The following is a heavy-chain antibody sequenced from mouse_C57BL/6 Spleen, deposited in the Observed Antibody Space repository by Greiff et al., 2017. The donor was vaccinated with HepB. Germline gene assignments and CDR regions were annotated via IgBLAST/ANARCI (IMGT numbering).Heavy chain of an antibody. J-gene: IGHJ4*01. V-gene: IGHV1-22*01. CDR1: GYTFTDYN. CDR3: ERDGYDGYRYAMDY. Sequence: EVQLQQSGPELVKPGASVKMSCKASGYTFTDYNMHWVKQSHGKSLEWIGYINPNNGVTSYNQKFKGKATLTVDKSSSTAYMELRSLTSEDSAVYDCERDGYDGYRYAMDYWGQGTSVTVSS. CDR2: INPNNGVT. D-gene: IGHD2-3*01.